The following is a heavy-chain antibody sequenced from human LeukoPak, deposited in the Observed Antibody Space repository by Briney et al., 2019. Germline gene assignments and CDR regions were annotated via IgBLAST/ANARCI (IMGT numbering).Heavy chain of an antibody. J-gene: IGHJ4*01. CDR1: GFTMSNYW. V-gene: IGHV3-74*01. CDR2: INPGDGSTT. Sequence: PGGSLRLSCAGSGFTMSNYWMNWVRQAPGEGLVWVSHINPGDGSTTGYADSVKGRFTVSRDNAKNTLYLQMTSLKDGDTAVYYCVRDGMGTAPDDLWGQGTLVTVSS. CDR3: VRDGMGTAPDDL. D-gene: IGHD2-8*02.